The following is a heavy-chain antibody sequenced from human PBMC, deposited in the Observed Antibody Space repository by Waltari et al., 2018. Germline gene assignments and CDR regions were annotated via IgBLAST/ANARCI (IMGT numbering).Heavy chain of an antibody. CDR2: INPGNGNT. CDR3: ATNVWLPNLNFDS. Sequence: QVQLVQSGAEVKEPGASVKVSCKASGYTFTTFAMHWVRQAPGQGLEWMGWINPGNGNTKDSQKFQARVTITRDTFASTVYMDLRSLRSEDTAVYFCATNVWLPNLNFDSWGQGTLVTVSS. V-gene: IGHV1-3*01. J-gene: IGHJ4*02. CDR1: GYTFTTFA. D-gene: IGHD3-22*01.